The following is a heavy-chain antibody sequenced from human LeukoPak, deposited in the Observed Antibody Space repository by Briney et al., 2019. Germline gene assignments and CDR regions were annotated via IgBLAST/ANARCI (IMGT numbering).Heavy chain of an antibody. Sequence: PGGSLRLSCAASGFSFNTHGMHWVRQAPGKGLEWLAGISYDGINKYYVDSMKGRFTISRDNSKNTVFLQMNSLRVEDTAIYFCAKGNAVAWELLDHWGQGALVTVSS. J-gene: IGHJ4*02. CDR2: ISYDGINK. V-gene: IGHV3-30*18. D-gene: IGHD1-26*01. CDR1: GFSFNTHG. CDR3: AKGNAVAWELLDH.